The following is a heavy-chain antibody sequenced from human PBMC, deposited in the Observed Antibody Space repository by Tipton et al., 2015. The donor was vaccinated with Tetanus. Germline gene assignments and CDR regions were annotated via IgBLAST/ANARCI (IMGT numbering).Heavy chain of an antibody. J-gene: IGHJ4*02. CDR2: IYESGDT. CDR3: ARQQRGYFTPFDY. V-gene: IGHV4-39*01. Sequence: TLSLTCTVSGGSIRGGTFYWGWIRQPPGKGLEWIGSIYESGDTYYIPSLKSRVTISVDTSKNQFSLNLNSMAAADTGVYYCARQQRGYFTPFDYWGQGNLGTVSS. CDR1: GGSIRGGTFY. D-gene: IGHD3-3*01.